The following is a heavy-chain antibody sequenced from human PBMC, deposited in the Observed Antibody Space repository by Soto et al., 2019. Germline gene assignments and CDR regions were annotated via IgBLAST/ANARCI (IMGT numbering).Heavy chain of an antibody. CDR1: VYTFTSYG. Sequence: GASVKVSCKASVYTFTSYGISWVRQAPGQGLDWMGWISAYNGNTNYAQKLQGRVTMTTDTSTSTAYMELRSLRSDDTAVYYCARDTRAVPAAYYYYYYMDVWGKGTSVTVSS. J-gene: IGHJ6*03. CDR2: ISAYNGNT. D-gene: IGHD2-2*01. CDR3: ARDTRAVPAAYYYYYYMDV. V-gene: IGHV1-18*01.